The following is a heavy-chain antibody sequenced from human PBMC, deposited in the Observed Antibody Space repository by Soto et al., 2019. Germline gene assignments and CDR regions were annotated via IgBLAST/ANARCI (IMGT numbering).Heavy chain of an antibody. D-gene: IGHD6-13*01. CDR1: GGSISGKY. CDR2: IFANGHT. Sequence: KPSETLSLTCTVSGGSISGKYWNWVRQPPGKGLEWIGLIFANGHTDYNPSLKSRVTMSVDASKNQFSLRLTSMTAADTAVYYCVASLAASGLNWLDPWGRGALVTVSS. V-gene: IGHV4-4*07. J-gene: IGHJ5*02. CDR3: VASLAASGLNWLDP.